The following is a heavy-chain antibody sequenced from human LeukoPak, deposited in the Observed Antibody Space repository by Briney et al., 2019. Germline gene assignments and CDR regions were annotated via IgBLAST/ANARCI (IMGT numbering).Heavy chain of an antibody. CDR1: GFTFSSYG. D-gene: IGHD3-10*01. Sequence: PGRSLRLSCAASGFTFSSYGMHWVRQAPGKGLEWGAVIWFDGSNKYYPDSFKARFPISRDNSKTTLYLQMNSLRAEDTAVYYCAKEGYYGSGSYYMDVWGKGTTVTVSS. CDR3: AKEGYYGSGSYYMDV. CDR2: IWFDGSNK. V-gene: IGHV3-33*06. J-gene: IGHJ6*03.